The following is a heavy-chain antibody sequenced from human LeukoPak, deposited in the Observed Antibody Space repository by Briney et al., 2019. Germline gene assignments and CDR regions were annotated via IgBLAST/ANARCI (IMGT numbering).Heavy chain of an antibody. Sequence: SETLSLTCTVSGGSISSSSYYWGWIRQPPGKGLEWIGSIYYSGSTYYNPSLKSRVTISVDTSKNQFSLKLSSVTAADTAVYYSARSYSSSSRNFDYWGQGTLVTVSS. J-gene: IGHJ4*02. CDR3: ARSYSSSSRNFDY. D-gene: IGHD6-6*01. V-gene: IGHV4-39*01. CDR2: IYYSGST. CDR1: GGSISSSSYY.